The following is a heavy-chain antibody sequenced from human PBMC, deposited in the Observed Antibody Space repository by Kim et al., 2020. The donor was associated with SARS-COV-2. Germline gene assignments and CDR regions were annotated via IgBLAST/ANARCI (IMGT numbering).Heavy chain of an antibody. CDR3: AKDQGSGSYPNWFDP. D-gene: IGHD3-10*01. J-gene: IGHJ5*02. Sequence: ADSVRGRFTISRDNSKNTVYLQISSLRAEDTAVYYCAKDQGSGSYPNWFDPWGQGTLVTVSS. V-gene: IGHV3-30*02.